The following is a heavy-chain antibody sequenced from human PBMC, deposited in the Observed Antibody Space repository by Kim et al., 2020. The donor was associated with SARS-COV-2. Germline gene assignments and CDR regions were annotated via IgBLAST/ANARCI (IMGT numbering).Heavy chain of an antibody. CDR2: INSDGSST. D-gene: IGHD3-10*01. Sequence: GGSLRLSCAASGFTFSSYWMHWVRQAPGKGLVWVSRINSDGSSTSYADSVKGRFTISRDNAKNTLYLQMNSLRAEDTAVYYCARHRNYYGSGSYYFRWAHFDYWGQGTLVTVSS. CDR3: ARHRNYYGSGSYYFRWAHFDY. J-gene: IGHJ4*02. V-gene: IGHV3-74*01. CDR1: GFTFSSYW.